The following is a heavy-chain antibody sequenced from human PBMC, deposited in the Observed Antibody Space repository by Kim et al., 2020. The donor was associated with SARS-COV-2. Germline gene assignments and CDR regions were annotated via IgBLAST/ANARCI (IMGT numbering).Heavy chain of an antibody. CDR3: AKGPDSSGYYYVEYFQH. V-gene: IGHV3-30*18. J-gene: IGHJ1*01. CDR2: ISYDGSNK. CDR1: GFTFSSYG. Sequence: GGSLRLSCAASGFTFSSYGMHWVRQAPGKGLEWVAVISYDGSNKYYADSVKGRFTISRDNSKNTLYLQMNSLRAEDTAVYYCAKGPDSSGYYYVEYFQH. D-gene: IGHD3-22*01.